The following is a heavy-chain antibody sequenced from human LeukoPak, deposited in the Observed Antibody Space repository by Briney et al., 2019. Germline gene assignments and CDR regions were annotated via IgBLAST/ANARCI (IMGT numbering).Heavy chain of an antibody. CDR1: GFTFSSYG. CDR2: IRYDGSNK. J-gene: IGHJ2*01. D-gene: IGHD6-19*01. Sequence: PGGSLRLSCAASGFTFSSYGMHWVRQAPGKGLEWVAFIRYDGSNKYYADSVKGRFTISRDNSKNTLYLQMYSLRAEDTAVYYCAKTGKQWLVPSDWYFDLWGRGTLVTVSS. CDR3: AKTGKQWLVPSDWYFDL. V-gene: IGHV3-30*02.